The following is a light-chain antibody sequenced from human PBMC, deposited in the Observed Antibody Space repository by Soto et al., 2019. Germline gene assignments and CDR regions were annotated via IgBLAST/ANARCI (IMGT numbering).Light chain of an antibody. Sequence: DNHMTQSPSTLSASVGDRVTITCRASQSISSWLAWYQQKPGKAPNLLIYKASSLRSGVPSRFSGSGSGTEFTLTISSLQPDDSATYYCQQYNSYPWTFGQGTKVEIK. CDR1: QSISSW. V-gene: IGKV1-5*03. CDR3: QQYNSYPWT. J-gene: IGKJ1*01. CDR2: KAS.